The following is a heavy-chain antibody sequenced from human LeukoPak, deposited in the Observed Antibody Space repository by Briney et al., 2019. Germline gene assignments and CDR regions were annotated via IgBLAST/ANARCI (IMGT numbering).Heavy chain of an antibody. CDR1: GFTFSSYA. CDR2: ISGSGGST. V-gene: IGHV3-23*01. D-gene: IGHD3-22*01. Sequence: GGSLRLSCSASGFTFSSYAMSWVRQAPGKGLEWVSAISGSGGSTYYADSVKGRFTISRDNSKNTLYLQMNSLRAEDTAVYYCAKESSYYDSSGYSDYWGQGTLVTVSS. CDR3: AKESSYYDSSGYSDY. J-gene: IGHJ4*02.